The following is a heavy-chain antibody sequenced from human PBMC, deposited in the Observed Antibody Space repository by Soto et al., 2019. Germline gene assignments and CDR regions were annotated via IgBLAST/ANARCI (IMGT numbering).Heavy chain of an antibody. Sequence: QITLKASGHTLVKPTQTLTLTCTFSGFSLTTGGVSVGWVRQPPGKALEWLAAIYWNDDKRYSPSLKSRLTPTEDTAKDQVVLAMTNMDPVDTGTYCCADNRGTSSWLKTNWFDPWGPGTLVTVSS. CDR3: ADNRGTSSWLKTNWFDP. V-gene: IGHV2-5*01. CDR1: GFSLTTGGVS. D-gene: IGHD6-13*01. J-gene: IGHJ5*02. CDR2: IYWNDDK.